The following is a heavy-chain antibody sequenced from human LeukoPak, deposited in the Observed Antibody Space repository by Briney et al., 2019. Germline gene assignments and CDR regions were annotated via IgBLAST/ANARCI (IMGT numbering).Heavy chain of an antibody. CDR1: GFTFSSYA. CDR2: ISGSGGST. J-gene: IGHJ4*02. Sequence: GGSLRLSCAASGFTFSSYAMSWVRQAPGKGLEWVSAISGSGGSTYYADSVKGRFTISRDNSKNTLYLQMNSLRAEDTAVYYCAKDSGPEYSSGWYRLFDYWGQGTLVTVSS. CDR3: AKDSGPEYSSGWYRLFDY. D-gene: IGHD6-19*01. V-gene: IGHV3-23*01.